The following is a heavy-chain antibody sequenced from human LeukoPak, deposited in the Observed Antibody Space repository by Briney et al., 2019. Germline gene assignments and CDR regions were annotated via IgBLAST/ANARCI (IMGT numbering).Heavy chain of an antibody. J-gene: IGHJ4*02. CDR3: AKDAFQDISAYYSPFDS. CDR2: IGGSAGGT. CDR1: GFTFSSYA. D-gene: IGHD3-22*01. Sequence: GGSLRLSCAASGFTFSSYAMTWVRQAPGKGLEWVSTIGGSAGGTYYADSVKGRFTISRDNSKNTLYLQMNSLTAEDTAVYYCAKDAFQDISAYYSPFDSWGQGTLVTVSS. V-gene: IGHV3-23*01.